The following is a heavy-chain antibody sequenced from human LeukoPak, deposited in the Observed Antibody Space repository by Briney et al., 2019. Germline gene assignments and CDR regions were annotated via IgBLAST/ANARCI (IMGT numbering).Heavy chain of an antibody. CDR1: GFTFSGSD. J-gene: IGHJ3*01. D-gene: IGHD3-16*02. CDR3: ARDMQLST. Sequence: GGSLRLSCAASGFTFSGSDMSWVRQAPGRGLEWVSLIGYSGDNSYYTDSVRGRFTISKDNSKDTLFLQMNSLRAEDTAIDNYARDMQLSTWGLGTMVTVSS. V-gene: IGHV3-23*01. CDR2: IGYSGDNS.